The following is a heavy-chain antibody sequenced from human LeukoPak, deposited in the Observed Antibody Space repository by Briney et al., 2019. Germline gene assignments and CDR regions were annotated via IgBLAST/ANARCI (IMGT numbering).Heavy chain of an antibody. CDR2: INPNSGGT. CDR3: ARVISGSLYY. J-gene: IGHJ4*02. V-gene: IGHV1-2*02. CDR1: GYTFTGYY. D-gene: IGHD1-26*01. Sequence: GASVKVSCEASGYTFTGYYIHWVRQAPGQGLEWMGWINPNSGGTNYAQNFQGRVTMTRDTSISTAYMELSRLRSDDTAVYYCARVISGSLYYWGQGTLVTVSS.